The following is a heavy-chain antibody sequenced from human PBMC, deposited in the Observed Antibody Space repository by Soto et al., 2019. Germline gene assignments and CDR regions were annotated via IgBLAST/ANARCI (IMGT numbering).Heavy chain of an antibody. Sequence: SETLSLTCNVSGRPITGDYWGWVRQPPGKGLEWIGSIYYSGSTCYNPSLTSRVTISVDTSRNQFSLKLSSVTAADTAVHYCARQGAKGYYYCGMDVWGQGTTVTVSS. CDR2: IYYSGST. CDR3: ARQGAKGYYYCGMDV. CDR1: GRPITGDY. V-gene: IGHV4-59*05. D-gene: IGHD1-26*01. J-gene: IGHJ6*02.